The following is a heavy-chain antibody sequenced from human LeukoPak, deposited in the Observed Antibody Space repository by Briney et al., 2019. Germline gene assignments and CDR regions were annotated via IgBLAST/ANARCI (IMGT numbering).Heavy chain of an antibody. CDR3: AKDQTGVYGYYFDY. J-gene: IGHJ4*02. CDR2: ISSSGSTI. V-gene: IGHV3-48*03. CDR1: GFTFSSYE. D-gene: IGHD6-13*01. Sequence: PGGSLRLSCAASGFTFSSYEMNWVRQAPGKGLEWVSYISSSGSTIYYADSVKGRFTISRGNSKNTLYLQMNSLRAEDTAVYYCAKDQTGVYGYYFDYWGQGTLVTVSS.